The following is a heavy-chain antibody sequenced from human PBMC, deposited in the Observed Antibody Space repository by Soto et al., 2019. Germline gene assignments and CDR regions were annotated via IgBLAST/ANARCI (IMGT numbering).Heavy chain of an antibody. V-gene: IGHV1-69*02. Sequence: GASVKVSCKASGYTFSSYTISWVRQAPGQGLEWMGRINPNIGITNYAQKFQGRVTMTADKSMSTAYMELSSLRSDDTAVYYCARVSCFCGIRWTETIRDAFDVWGQGTMVTV. CDR3: ARVSCFCGIRWTETIRDAFDV. J-gene: IGHJ3*01. CDR1: GYTFSSYT. D-gene: IGHD2-21*01. CDR2: INPNIGIT.